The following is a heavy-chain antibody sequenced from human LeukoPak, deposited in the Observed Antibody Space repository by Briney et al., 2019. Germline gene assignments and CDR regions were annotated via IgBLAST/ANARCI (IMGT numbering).Heavy chain of an antibody. Sequence: GGSLRLSCAASGFTFSSNGMSWVRQAPGKKLEWVSSISSSGDLTYYLDSVKGRFTVSRDNSKNTLYLQMNSLRAEDTAVYYCAKEQSADIVVVVAATPFDCWDQGTLVTVSS. CDR2: ISSSGDLT. J-gene: IGHJ4*02. CDR3: AKEQSADIVVVVAATPFDC. CDR1: GFTFSSNG. D-gene: IGHD2-15*01. V-gene: IGHV3-23*01.